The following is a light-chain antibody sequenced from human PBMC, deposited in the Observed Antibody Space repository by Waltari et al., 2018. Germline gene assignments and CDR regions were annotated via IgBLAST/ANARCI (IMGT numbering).Light chain of an antibody. CDR1: QSISTF. J-gene: IGKJ3*01. CDR3: QESVSTPKGT. Sequence: DIQMTQSPSSLSASVGDRVTITCRASQSISTFLNSYQQKEGRAPKLLIYAASTLQRGVPSRFSGSGAGSDFTLTISSLQPEDSATYHCQESVSTPKGTFGPGTKVEIK. CDR2: AAS. V-gene: IGKV1-39*01.